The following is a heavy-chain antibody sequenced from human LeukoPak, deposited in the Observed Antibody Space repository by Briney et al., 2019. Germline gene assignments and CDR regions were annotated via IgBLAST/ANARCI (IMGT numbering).Heavy chain of an antibody. CDR3: ARQAYYDFWSGYLEGNWFDP. D-gene: IGHD3-3*01. J-gene: IGHJ5*02. Sequence: KPSQTLSLTCTVSGGSISSGGYYWSWIRQHPGKGLEWIGYIYYSGSTYYNPSLKSRVTISVDTSKNQFSLKLSSVTAADTAVYYCARQAYYDFWSGYLEGNWFDPWGQGTLVAVSS. CDR2: IYYSGST. V-gene: IGHV4-31*03. CDR1: GGSISSGGYY.